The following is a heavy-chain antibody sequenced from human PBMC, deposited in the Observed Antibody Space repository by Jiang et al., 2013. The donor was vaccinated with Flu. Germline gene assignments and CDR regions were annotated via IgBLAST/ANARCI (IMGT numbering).Heavy chain of an antibody. V-gene: IGHV1-69*01. Sequence: SSYAISWVRQAPGQGLEWMGGIIPIFGTANYAQKFQGRVTITADESTSTAYMELSSLRSEDTAVYYCARGGSGRRYNWFDPWGQGTLVTVSS. CDR1: SSYA. CDR2: IIPIFGTA. J-gene: IGHJ5*02. D-gene: IGHD3-10*01. CDR3: ARGGSGRRYNWFDP.